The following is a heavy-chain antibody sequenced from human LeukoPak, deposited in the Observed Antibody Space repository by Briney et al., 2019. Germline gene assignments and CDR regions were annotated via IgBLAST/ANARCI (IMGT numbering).Heavy chain of an antibody. Sequence: RGSLRLSCATSGFPFETNAMSWVRQAPGKGLEWVAAIGNTETFYADSVTGRFTISRDNSKNTVNLQMNRLRVEDTAIYYCAKDWIQFNRVFDCFDSWGQGTLVTVSS. V-gene: IGHV3-23*01. J-gene: IGHJ4*02. CDR2: IGNTET. CDR3: AKDWIQFNRVFDCFDS. D-gene: IGHD5-18*01. CDR1: GFPFETNA.